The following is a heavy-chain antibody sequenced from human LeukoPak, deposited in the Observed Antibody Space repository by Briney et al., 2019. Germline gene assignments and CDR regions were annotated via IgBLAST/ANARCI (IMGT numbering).Heavy chain of an antibody. D-gene: IGHD3-10*01. CDR2: IYYSGST. J-gene: IGHJ4*02. CDR3: ARTISSYGSGSYYNV. CDR1: CGSISSYY. Sequence: SETLTLTCTVSCGSISSYYWSWIRQPPGKGLEWIGYIYYSGSTNYNPSLKSRVTISVDTSKNQFSLKLSSVTAADTAVYYCARTISSYGSGSYYNVWGQGTLVTVSS. V-gene: IGHV4-59*01.